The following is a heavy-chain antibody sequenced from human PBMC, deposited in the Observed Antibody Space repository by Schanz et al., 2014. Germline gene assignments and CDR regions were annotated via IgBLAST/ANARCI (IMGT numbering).Heavy chain of an antibody. D-gene: IGHD1-7*01. CDR2: ARFDASNK. Sequence: QVQLVESGGGVVQPGRSLRLSCAGSGFSFSDYGMHWVRQAPGKGLEWVAFARFDASNKYYADSVKARFTISKDNPNNTLYLQMNSLRPEDTAVYYCAKDRGGRTWYGTRNFYGMDVWGQGTMVTVSS. J-gene: IGHJ6*02. CDR1: GFSFSDYG. V-gene: IGHV3-30*02. CDR3: AKDRGGRTWYGTRNFYGMDV.